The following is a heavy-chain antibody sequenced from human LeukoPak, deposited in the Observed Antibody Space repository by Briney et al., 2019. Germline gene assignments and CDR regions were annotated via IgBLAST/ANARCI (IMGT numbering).Heavy chain of an antibody. D-gene: IGHD2-2*01. J-gene: IGHJ6*03. CDR2: ISSSGSTI. Sequence: GGSLRLSCAASGFTFSDYYMSWIRQAPGKGLEWVSYISSSGSTIYYADSVKGRFTISRDNAKNSLYLQMNRLRAEDTAVYYCARAHIVVVPAAPRHYMDVWGKGTTVTVSS. CDR3: ARAHIVVVPAAPRHYMDV. V-gene: IGHV3-11*04. CDR1: GFTFSDYY.